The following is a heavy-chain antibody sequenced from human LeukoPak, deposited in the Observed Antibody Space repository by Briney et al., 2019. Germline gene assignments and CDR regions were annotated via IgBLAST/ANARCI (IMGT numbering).Heavy chain of an antibody. Sequence: GGPLRLSCAASGFSFSSYGMHWVRQAPGKGREWVAVMWYDGNNKYYADSVKGRFTISRDNSKNTLHLQMNSLRAEDTALYYCARDRYYGSENYYYYYHMDVWGTGTTVTVSS. CDR2: MWYDGNNK. CDR3: ARDRYYGSENYYYYYHMDV. CDR1: GFSFSSYG. D-gene: IGHD3-10*01. J-gene: IGHJ6*03. V-gene: IGHV3-33*01.